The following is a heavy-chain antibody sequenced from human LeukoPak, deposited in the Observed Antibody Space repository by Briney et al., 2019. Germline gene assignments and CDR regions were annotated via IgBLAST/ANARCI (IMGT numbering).Heavy chain of an antibody. CDR3: ASTSGYCSAGSCYSKLDY. D-gene: IGHD2-15*01. J-gene: IGHJ4*02. CDR2: IVPIFGTA. V-gene: IGHV1-69*13. CDR1: GGHFSSYG. Sequence: SVKVSCKASGGHFSSYGISWVRQAPGQGLEWMGGIVPIFGTANYAQKFQGRVTITADESTSTTYMDLSSLRSEDTAVYYCASTSGYCSAGSCYSKLDYWGQRTLVTVSS.